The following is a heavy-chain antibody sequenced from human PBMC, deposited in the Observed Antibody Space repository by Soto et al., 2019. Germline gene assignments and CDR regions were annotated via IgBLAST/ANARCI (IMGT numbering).Heavy chain of an antibody. D-gene: IGHD6-13*01. CDR3: AKVDRVAAAGTLDY. V-gene: IGHV3-30*18. CDR2: ISYDGSNQ. J-gene: IGHJ4*02. CDR1: GFTFSTYG. Sequence: QVQLVESGGGVVQPGRSLRLSCAASGFTFSTYGMHWGCQAPGKGLEWVAVISYDGSNQYYVDSVKGRFTISRDNSKNTLYLQMNSLRAEDTAVYYCAKVDRVAAAGTLDYWGQGTLVTVSS.